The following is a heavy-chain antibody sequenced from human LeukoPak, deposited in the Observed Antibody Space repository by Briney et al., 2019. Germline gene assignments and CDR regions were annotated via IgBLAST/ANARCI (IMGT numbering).Heavy chain of an antibody. J-gene: IGHJ4*02. CDR3: ARSGAGGYVDY. Sequence: GGSLRLSCAASGFSFSDYAMHWVRQAPEKGLEWVALISYDGSNKYYADSVKGRFTISRDSSKNTLFLQMNSLRAGDTAVYYCARSGAGGYVDYWGQGTLVTVSS. CDR1: GFSFSDYA. D-gene: IGHD3-10*01. CDR2: ISYDGSNK. V-gene: IGHV3-30-3*01.